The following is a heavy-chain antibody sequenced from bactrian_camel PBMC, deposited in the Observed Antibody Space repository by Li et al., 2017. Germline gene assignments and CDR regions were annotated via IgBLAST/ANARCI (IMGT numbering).Heavy chain of an antibody. CDR1: GYNLNTCR. D-gene: IGHD4*01. CDR2: IRSDGTT. V-gene: IGHV3S60*01. Sequence: VQLVESGGGSVQTGGSLRLPCAAASGYNLNTCRGGWYRQAPGMERDLVSRIRSDGTTWYADSVKGRFTISQDTAKNTFDLQMDSLKPEDSAMYYCAVVTRPPAERPSDYSDCAREGGYEGQGTQVTVS. J-gene: IGHJ4*01.